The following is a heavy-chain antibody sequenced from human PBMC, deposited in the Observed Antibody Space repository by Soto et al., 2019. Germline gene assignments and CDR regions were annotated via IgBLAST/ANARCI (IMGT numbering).Heavy chain of an antibody. CDR1: GGTFSSSA. CDR3: ATRWYSWNDGGYYGMDV. D-gene: IGHD1-20*01. CDR2: IIPMLGTT. Sequence: QVQLVQSGAEVKRPGSSVKVSCKTSGGTFSSSAISWVRQAPGQGLEWMGEIIPMLGTTNYAPKFQGRLTINADEPTSTASMELSSLRSEDTAVYYCATRWYSWNDGGYYGMDVWGQVTTVTVSS. V-gene: IGHV1-69*01. J-gene: IGHJ6*02.